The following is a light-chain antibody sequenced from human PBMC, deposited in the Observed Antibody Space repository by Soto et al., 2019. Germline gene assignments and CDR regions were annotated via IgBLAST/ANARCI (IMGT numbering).Light chain of an antibody. CDR3: QSYDTRLSGSCV. J-gene: IGLJ1*01. V-gene: IGLV1-40*01. CDR2: DNT. Sequence: QSVLTQPPSVSGAPGQRVTISCSGSSTNMGAGYDVHWYQQLPGTAPNLLIYDNTKRPSGVPDRFSGSKSGTSASLAITGLQAEDEADYYCQSYDTRLSGSCVFGTGTKVTVL. CDR1: STNMGAGYD.